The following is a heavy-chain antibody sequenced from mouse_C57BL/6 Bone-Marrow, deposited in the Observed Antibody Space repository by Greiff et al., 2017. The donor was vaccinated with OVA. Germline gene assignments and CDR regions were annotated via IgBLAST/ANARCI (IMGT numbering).Heavy chain of an antibody. CDR3: AREGGGEGTWFAY. CDR1: GYTFTDYY. CDR2: INPYNGGT. J-gene: IGHJ3*01. Sequence: EVQLQESGPVLVKPGASVKMSCKASGYTFTDYYMNWVKQSHGKSLEWIGVINPYNGGTSYNQKFKGKATLTVDKSSSTAYMGLNSLTSEDSAVYYGAREGGGEGTWFAYWGQGTLVTVSA. V-gene: IGHV1-19*01.